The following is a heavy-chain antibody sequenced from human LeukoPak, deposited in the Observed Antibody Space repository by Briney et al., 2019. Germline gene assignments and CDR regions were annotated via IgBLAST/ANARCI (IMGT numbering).Heavy chain of an antibody. J-gene: IGHJ4*02. Sequence: GGSLRLSCAASGFTFSSYAMHWVRQAPGKGLEWVAVRSYDGSNKNYADSVKGRFTISRDNSKNTLYLQMNSLRAEDTAVYYCAREGVVVPAAWVYFDYWGQGTLVTVSS. CDR1: GFTFSSYA. V-gene: IGHV3-30*04. D-gene: IGHD2-2*01. CDR2: RSYDGSNK. CDR3: AREGVVVPAAWVYFDY.